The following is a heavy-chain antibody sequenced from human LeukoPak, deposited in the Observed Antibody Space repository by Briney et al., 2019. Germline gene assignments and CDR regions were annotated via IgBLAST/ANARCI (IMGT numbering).Heavy chain of an antibody. CDR2: INHSGST. CDR1: GGSFSGYY. V-gene: IGHV4-34*01. D-gene: IGHD6-13*01. Sequence: SDTLSLTCAVYGGSFSGYYWSWIRQPPGKGLEWIGEINHSGSTNYNPSLKSRVTISVDTSKNQFSLKLSSVTAADTAVYYCARVGLWAAAGTRSKDRPYYFDYWGQGTLVTVSS. J-gene: IGHJ4*02. CDR3: ARVGLWAAAGTRSKDRPYYFDY.